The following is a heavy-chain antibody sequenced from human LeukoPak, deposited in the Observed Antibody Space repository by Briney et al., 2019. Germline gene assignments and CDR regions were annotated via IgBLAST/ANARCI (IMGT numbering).Heavy chain of an antibody. CDR3: ARDGSEYDILTGYPKDY. V-gene: IGHV1-18*01. J-gene: IGHJ4*02. CDR1: VYTFTIYG. Sequence: ASVTVSFTSTVYTFTIYGISWVRQAPGQGLEWMGWISAYNGNTNNSQKLQGRGTITTDTSTSTAYMELRSLRSDDTAVYYCARDGSEYDILTGYPKDYWGQGTLVTVSS. CDR2: ISAYNGNT. D-gene: IGHD3-9*01.